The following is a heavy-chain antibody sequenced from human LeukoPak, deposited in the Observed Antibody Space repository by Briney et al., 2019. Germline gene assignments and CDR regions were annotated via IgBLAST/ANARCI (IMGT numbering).Heavy chain of an antibody. CDR2: INHSGST. J-gene: IGHJ1*01. CDR3: ARSYVWGSYRPAEYFQH. CDR1: GGSFSGYY. Sequence: PSETLSLTCAVYGGSFSGYYWSWIRQPPGKGLVWIGEINHSGSTNYNPSLKSRVTISVDTSKNQFSLKLSSVTAADTAVYYCARSYVWGSYRPAEYFQHWGQGTLVTVSS. V-gene: IGHV4-34*01. D-gene: IGHD3-16*02.